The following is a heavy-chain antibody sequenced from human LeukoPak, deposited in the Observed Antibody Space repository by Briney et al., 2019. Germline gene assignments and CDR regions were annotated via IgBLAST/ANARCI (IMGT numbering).Heavy chain of an antibody. J-gene: IGHJ6*02. Sequence: PGGSLRLSCTVSGFSFSSCAVYWVRQAPGKGLEWVGRIKSKTDGGTTDYAAPVKGRFTISRDDSKNTLYLQMDSLKTEDTAVYYCTTGSRIWGQGTTVTVSS. CDR1: GFSFSSCA. D-gene: IGHD5/OR15-5a*01. V-gene: IGHV3-15*01. CDR2: IKSKTDGGTT. CDR3: TTGSRI.